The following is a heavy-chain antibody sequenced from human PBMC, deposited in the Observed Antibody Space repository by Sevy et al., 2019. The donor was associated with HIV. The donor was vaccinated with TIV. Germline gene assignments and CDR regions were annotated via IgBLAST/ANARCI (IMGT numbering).Heavy chain of an antibody. V-gene: IGHV3-30*04. CDR3: VRDGVSGGWYRGYYFDY. J-gene: IGHJ4*02. Sequence: GGSLRLSCAASRFTFSSSAMHWVRQAPGKGLEWVAFISFDGTYEYYADSVKDRFTISRDNSKNTLYLQMNSLRADDTAVYYCVRDGVSGGWYRGYYFDYWGQGPWSPSPQ. CDR1: RFTFSSSA. CDR2: ISFDGTYE. D-gene: IGHD6-19*01.